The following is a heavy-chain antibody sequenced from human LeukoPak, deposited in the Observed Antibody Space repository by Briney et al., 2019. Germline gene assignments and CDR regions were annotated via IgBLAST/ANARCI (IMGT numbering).Heavy chain of an antibody. V-gene: IGHV3-30*04. J-gene: IGHJ4*02. Sequence: PGRSLRLSCAASGFTFSSYAMHWVRQAPGKGLEWVAVISYDGSNKYYADSVKGRFTISRDNSRNTLYLQMNSLRAEDTAVYYCARDLSTYYYDSSGYTAVFDYWGQGTLVTVSS. CDR2: ISYDGSNK. CDR3: ARDLSTYYYDSSGYTAVFDY. D-gene: IGHD3-22*01. CDR1: GFTFSSYA.